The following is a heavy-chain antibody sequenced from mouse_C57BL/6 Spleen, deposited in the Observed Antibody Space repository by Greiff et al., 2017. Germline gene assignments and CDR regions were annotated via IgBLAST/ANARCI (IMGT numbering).Heavy chain of an antibody. CDR3: ARDTTVVEGIDY. Sequence: VQLQQSVAELVRPGASVKLSCTASGFNIKNTYMHWVKQRPEQGLEWIGRIDPVNGNTQYAATFKGQVPITTDTSYNTVYLQLSSLTSEDTAIYYCARDTTVVEGIDYWGQGTTLTVSS. CDR1: GFNIKNTY. V-gene: IGHV14-3*01. J-gene: IGHJ2*01. D-gene: IGHD1-1*01. CDR2: IDPVNGNT.